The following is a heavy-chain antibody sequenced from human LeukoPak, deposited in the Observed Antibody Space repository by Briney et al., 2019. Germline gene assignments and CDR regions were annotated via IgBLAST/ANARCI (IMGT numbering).Heavy chain of an antibody. CDR2: ISAYNGTT. D-gene: IGHD4-23*01. V-gene: IGHV1-18*01. J-gene: IGHJ5*02. Sequence: GASLKLSCKASGYTFTSYGISWVRQPPGQGLEWMGWISAYNGTTNYAQKLRRRVTMITDTSTSTAYMELRSLRSEATAVYYCARDNSVEDTAWWFDPWGQGTLVTVSS. CDR3: ARDNSVEDTAWWFDP. CDR1: GYTFTSYG.